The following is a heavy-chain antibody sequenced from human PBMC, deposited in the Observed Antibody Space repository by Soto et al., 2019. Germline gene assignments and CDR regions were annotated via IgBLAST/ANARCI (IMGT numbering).Heavy chain of an antibody. CDR2: ISYDGSNK. J-gene: IGHJ6*02. CDR1: GFTFSSYA. Sequence: PGGSMRLSCAASGFTFSSYAMHWVRQAPGKGLEWVAVISYDGSNKYYADSVKGRFTISRDNSKNTLYLQMNSLRAEDTAVYYCASEAAGTYYYYGMDVWGQGTTVTVSS. D-gene: IGHD6-13*01. V-gene: IGHV3-30-3*01. CDR3: ASEAAGTYYYYGMDV.